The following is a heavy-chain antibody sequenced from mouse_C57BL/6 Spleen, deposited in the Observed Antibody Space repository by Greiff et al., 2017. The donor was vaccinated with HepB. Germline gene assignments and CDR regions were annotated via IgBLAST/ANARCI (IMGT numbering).Heavy chain of an antibody. CDR2: IDPETGGT. CDR3: YYSNFDY. Sequence: QVQLQQSGAELVRPGASVTLSCKASGYTFTDYEMHWVKQTPVHGLDWIGAIDPETGGTAYNQKFKGKAILTADKSSSTAYMELRSLTSEDSAVYYCYYSNFDYWGQGTTLTVSS. V-gene: IGHV1-15*01. CDR1: GYTFTDYE. J-gene: IGHJ2*01. D-gene: IGHD2-5*01.